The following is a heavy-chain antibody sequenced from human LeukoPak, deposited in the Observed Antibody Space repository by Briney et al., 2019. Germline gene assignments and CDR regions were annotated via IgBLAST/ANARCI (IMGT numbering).Heavy chain of an antibody. Sequence: SETLSLTCTVSGGSIRNYYWRWMRQSRGKGVEWIGFIHYSGSTQYSPSLKSRFTMSVATSNNHFSLKLSSVTAADTAIYYCVRHSGAYPHYFDYWGQGTLVTVSS. CDR2: IHYSGST. CDR3: VRHSGAYPHYFDY. D-gene: IGHD1-26*01. V-gene: IGHV4-59*08. J-gene: IGHJ4*02. CDR1: GGSIRNYY.